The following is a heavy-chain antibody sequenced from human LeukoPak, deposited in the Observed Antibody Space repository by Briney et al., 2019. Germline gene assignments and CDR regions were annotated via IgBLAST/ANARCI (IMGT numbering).Heavy chain of an antibody. D-gene: IGHD1-26*01. CDR1: GFTFSSYN. Sequence: GGSLRLSCAASGFTFSSYNMNWVRQAPGKGLEWVSSISSSSSYIYYADSVKGRFTISRDNAKNSLYLQMHSLRAEDTAVYYCARDLMGWDLHYFDYWGQGTLVTVSS. CDR3: ARDLMGWDLHYFDY. J-gene: IGHJ4*02. V-gene: IGHV3-21*01. CDR2: ISSSSSYI.